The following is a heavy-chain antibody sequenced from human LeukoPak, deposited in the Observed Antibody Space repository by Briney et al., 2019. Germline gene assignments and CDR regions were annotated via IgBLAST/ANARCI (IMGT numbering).Heavy chain of an antibody. CDR3: ARSMVRGAPLFDY. V-gene: IGHV3-23*01. D-gene: IGHD3-10*01. Sequence: GGSLRLSCAASGFTFSSYAMSWVRQAPGKGLEWVSVISDSGGRTYYADSVKGRFTISRDNAKNSLYLQMNSLRAEDTAVYYCARSMVRGAPLFDYWGQGTLVTVSS. J-gene: IGHJ4*02. CDR1: GFTFSSYA. CDR2: ISDSGGRT.